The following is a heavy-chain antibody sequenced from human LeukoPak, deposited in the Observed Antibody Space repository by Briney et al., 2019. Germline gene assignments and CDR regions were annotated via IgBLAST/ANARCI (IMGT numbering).Heavy chain of an antibody. D-gene: IGHD3-10*01. CDR2: IYANNGRT. J-gene: IGHJ4*01. V-gene: IGHV1-3*01. CDR1: GYIFTGYA. Sequence: ASVTVSCMASGYIFTGYAIQWVRQAPGQGLEGMGRIYANNGRTKYSEKFQGRVTMTRDTYASTAYMELSGLKSEDTAVYYCARARWTSSGTTYYLDYWGQGTLVTVSS. CDR3: ARARWTSSGTTYYLDY.